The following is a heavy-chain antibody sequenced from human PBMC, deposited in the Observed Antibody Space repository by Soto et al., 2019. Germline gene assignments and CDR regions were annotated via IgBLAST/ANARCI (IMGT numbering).Heavy chain of an antibody. CDR3: ARGIPPGDIVLMVYYFDY. D-gene: IGHD2-8*01. CDR2: INHSGST. CDR1: GGSFSGYY. V-gene: IGHV4-34*01. Sequence: SETLSLTCAVYGGSFSGYYWSWIRQPPGKGLEWIGEINHSGSTNYNPSLKSRVTISVDTSKNQFSLKLSSVTAADTAVYYCARGIPPGDIVLMVYYFDYWGQGTLVTVSS. J-gene: IGHJ4*02.